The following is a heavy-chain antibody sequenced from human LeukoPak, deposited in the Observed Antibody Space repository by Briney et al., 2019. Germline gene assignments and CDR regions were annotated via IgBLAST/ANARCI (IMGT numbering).Heavy chain of an antibody. CDR1: GYSISSGYY. CDR3: ARDLRSGLASIGAFDI. CDR2: IYHSGST. D-gene: IGHD3-22*01. J-gene: IGHJ3*02. Sequence: SETLPLTCAVPGYSISSGYYWGWIRQPPGKGLEWIVCIYHSGSTYYHPSLKSRVTISVDTSKNQFSLKLSSVTAADTAVYYCARDLRSGLASIGAFDIWGQGTMVTVSS. V-gene: IGHV4-38-2*02.